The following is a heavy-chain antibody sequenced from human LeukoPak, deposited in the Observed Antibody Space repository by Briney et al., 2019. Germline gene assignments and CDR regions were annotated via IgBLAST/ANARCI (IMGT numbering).Heavy chain of an antibody. CDR3: ARDIGPRNQYYFDY. D-gene: IGHD1-14*01. CDR2: IYSGGNT. CDR1: GFSVSNNY. V-gene: IGHV3-53*05. Sequence: PGGSLRLSCAASGFSVSNNYMSWVRQAPGKGLEWVSVIYSGGNTYYADSVKGRFTISRDNSKNTLYLQMNSLRAEDTAVYYCARDIGPRNQYYFDYWGQGTLVTVSS. J-gene: IGHJ4*02.